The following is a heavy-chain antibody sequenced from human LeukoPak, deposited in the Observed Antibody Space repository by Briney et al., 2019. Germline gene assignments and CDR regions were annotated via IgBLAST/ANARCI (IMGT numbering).Heavy chain of an antibody. J-gene: IGHJ4*02. CDR3: ARQPGGGFDY. CDR2: IYYSGST. Sequence: SETLSLTCTVSGGSISSSSYYWGWIRQPPGKGLEWIGSIYYSGSTYYNPSLKSRVTISVDTSKNQFSLKLSSVTAADTAVYYCARQPGGGFDYWDQGTLVTVSS. D-gene: IGHD3-16*01. CDR1: GGSISSSSYY. V-gene: IGHV4-39*01.